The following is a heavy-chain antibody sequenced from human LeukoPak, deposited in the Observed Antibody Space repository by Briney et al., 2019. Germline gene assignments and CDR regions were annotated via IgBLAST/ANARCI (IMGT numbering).Heavy chain of an antibody. Sequence: GGSLRLSCVASGVTLSNYAMSWARQAPGKGLEWVSITYSGGTTYYADSVRGRFTISRDDSKNTLYLQMNSLTAEDTAVYYCARERFGAYPEHWGQGTLVTVSS. CDR3: ARERFGAYPEH. D-gene: IGHD3-16*01. V-gene: IGHV3-53*01. CDR2: TYSGGTT. J-gene: IGHJ1*01. CDR1: GVTLSNYA.